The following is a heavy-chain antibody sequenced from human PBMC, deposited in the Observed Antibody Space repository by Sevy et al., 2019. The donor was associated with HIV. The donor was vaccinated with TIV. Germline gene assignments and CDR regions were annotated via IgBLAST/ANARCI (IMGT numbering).Heavy chain of an antibody. V-gene: IGHV3-30*04. J-gene: IGHJ5*01. CDR2: ISYDGSRT. CDR3: TRVRGLLGWFDS. D-gene: IGHD3-10*01. CDR1: GFTFSDYT. Sequence: GGSLRLSCAASGFTFSDYTIHWVRQAPGKGLEWVAVISYDGSRTSYADSVKGRFTIPRDNSKNTLFLQMNSLRAADTAVYYCTRVRGLLGWFDSWGQGTLVTVSS.